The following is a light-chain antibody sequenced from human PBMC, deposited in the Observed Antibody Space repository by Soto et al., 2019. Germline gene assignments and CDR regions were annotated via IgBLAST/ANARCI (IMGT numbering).Light chain of an antibody. V-gene: IGKV3-11*01. Sequence: EIVLTQSPATLSLSPGERATLSCRASQSVSSYLAWYQQKPGQAPRLLIYDASNRATGIPARFSGSGSGTDFTLTISRLEPEDFAVYYCQQRSNWPPLFGPGTKVALK. CDR2: DAS. J-gene: IGKJ3*01. CDR1: QSVSSY. CDR3: QQRSNWPPL.